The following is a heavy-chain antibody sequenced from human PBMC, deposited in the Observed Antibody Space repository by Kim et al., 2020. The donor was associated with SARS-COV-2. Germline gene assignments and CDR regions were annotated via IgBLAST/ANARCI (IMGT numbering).Heavy chain of an antibody. CDR1: GFTFDDYA. V-gene: IGHV3-9*01. CDR2: ISWNSGSI. Sequence: GGSLRLSCAASGFTFDDYAMHWVRQAPGKGREWVSGISWNSGSIGYADSVKGRFTISRDNAKNPLYLQMNSLRAEDTALYYCAKAPYGDAALGYWGQGTLVTVSS. CDR3: AKAPYGDAALGY. D-gene: IGHD4-17*01. J-gene: IGHJ4*02.